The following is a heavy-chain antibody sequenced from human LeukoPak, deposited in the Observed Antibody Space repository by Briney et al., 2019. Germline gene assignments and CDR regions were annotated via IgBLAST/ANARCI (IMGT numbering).Heavy chain of an antibody. CDR1: GYSISSGYY. Sequence: KPSETLSLTCTVSGYSISSGYYWGWIRQPPGKGLEWIGSIYHSGSTYYNPSLKSRVTISVDTSKNHFSLKLSSVTAADTAVYYCARGGGTSGYYYFEYFHHWGQGTLVAVSS. CDR3: ARGGGTSGYYYFEYFHH. J-gene: IGHJ1*01. V-gene: IGHV4-38-2*02. D-gene: IGHD3-22*01. CDR2: IYHSGST.